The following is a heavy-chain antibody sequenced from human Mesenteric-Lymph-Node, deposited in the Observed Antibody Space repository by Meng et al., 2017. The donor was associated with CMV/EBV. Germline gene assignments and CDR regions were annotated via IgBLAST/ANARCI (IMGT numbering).Heavy chain of an antibody. CDR1: GDSISNYY. CDR2: IHYTGIT. Sequence: SETLSLTCTVSGDSISNYYWSWIRQPPGKGLECIGYIHYTGITNYNPSLKSRVTISLDTSKNQFSLKLSSVTAADTAVYYCARDSSSYYYYYGMDVWGQGTTVTVSS. V-gene: IGHV4-59*12. CDR3: ARDSSSYYYYYGMDV. J-gene: IGHJ6*02. D-gene: IGHD6-6*01.